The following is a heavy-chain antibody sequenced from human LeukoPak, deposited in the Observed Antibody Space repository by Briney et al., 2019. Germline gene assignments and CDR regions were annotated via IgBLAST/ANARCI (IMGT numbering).Heavy chain of an antibody. Sequence: PSETLSLTCSVSGGSISGYYWTWARPPPGKGLEWIGQIHYSGRADYNPSLKSRITMSVDTSRNQISLKLSSVTAADTAIYYCVRFGVNYDMDVWGQGTTVAVFS. J-gene: IGHJ6*02. CDR2: IHYSGRA. V-gene: IGHV4-59*01. D-gene: IGHD3-16*01. CDR1: GGSISGYY. CDR3: VRFGVNYDMDV.